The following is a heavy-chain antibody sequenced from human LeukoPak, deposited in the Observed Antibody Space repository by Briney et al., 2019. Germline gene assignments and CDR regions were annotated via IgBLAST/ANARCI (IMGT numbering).Heavy chain of an antibody. J-gene: IGHJ4*02. CDR1: GGSISGYY. V-gene: IGHV4-59*08. CDR2: IYYSGST. Sequence: SETLSLTCTVSGGSISGYYWTWIRQPPGKELEWIGYIYYSGSTNYNPSLKSRVTISVDTSRDQFSLKLSSVTAADTAVYYCARSALHSGGWHPDYWGQGTLVTVSS. D-gene: IGHD6-19*01. CDR3: ARSALHSGGWHPDY.